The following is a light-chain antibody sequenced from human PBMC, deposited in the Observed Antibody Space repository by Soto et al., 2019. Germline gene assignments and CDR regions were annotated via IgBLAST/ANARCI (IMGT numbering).Light chain of an antibody. J-gene: IGKJ4*01. CDR3: QQYDSSPLT. CDR1: HIVSSNY. CDR2: DAS. V-gene: IGKV3D-20*01. Sequence: EIVLTQSPATLSLSPGERATLSCGASHIVSSNYLAWYQQKPGLAPRLLIYDASSRATGNPDRFSGSGSGTDFTLTISRLEPEDFAVYYCQQYDSSPLTFGGGTKVEIK.